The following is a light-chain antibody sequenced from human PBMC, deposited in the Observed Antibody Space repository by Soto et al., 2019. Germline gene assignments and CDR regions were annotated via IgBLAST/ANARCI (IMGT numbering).Light chain of an antibody. J-gene: IGLJ3*02. CDR2: VNSDGSH. V-gene: IGLV4-69*01. CDR1: SGHSSSA. CDR3: PTWAFGSHRV. Sequence: QPVLTQSPSASASLGASGKLTCTLSSGHSSSAIAWHQQQPEKGLRYLMKVNSDGSHRKVDGIPDRFSGASSGAERYLTISGLQSDDEADYHCPTWAFGSHRVVGRGTQVTVL.